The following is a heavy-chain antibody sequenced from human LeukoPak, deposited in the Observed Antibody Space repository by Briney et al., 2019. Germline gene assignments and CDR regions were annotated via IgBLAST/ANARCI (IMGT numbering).Heavy chain of an antibody. CDR1: GGTFSSYS. D-gene: IGHD3-3*01. J-gene: IGHJ3*02. Sequence: SVKVSCKASGGTFSSYSIHWVRQAPGQGLEWMGGINPNFGTTNYARKFQGRVTITTDESTSTAKLGLGGLGSEETAVIYLGEERGSGFLQRRTYAGAIWGEGKMGSVSS. V-gene: IGHV1-69*05. CDR2: INPNFGTT. CDR3: GEERGSGFLQRRTYAGAI.